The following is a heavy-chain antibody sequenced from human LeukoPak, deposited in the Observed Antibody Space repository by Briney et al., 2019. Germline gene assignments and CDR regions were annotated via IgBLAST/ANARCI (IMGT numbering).Heavy chain of an antibody. V-gene: IGHV3-30*02. CDR1: RFALSHHG. CDR2: VRYDGSDK. D-gene: IGHD4-23*01. J-gene: IGHJ4*02. CDR3: ARALSSSGGSYYFDS. Sequence: GGSLRLSCIAPRFALSHHGMHWVRQPPGKGLEWVAFVRYDGSDKYYADSVKGRFTVSRDNSNNALDLQMNTLTVEDTAVYYCARALSSSGGSYYFDSWGQGTLVTVSS.